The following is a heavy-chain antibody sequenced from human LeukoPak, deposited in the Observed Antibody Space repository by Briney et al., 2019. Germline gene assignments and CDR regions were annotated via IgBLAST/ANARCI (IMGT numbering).Heavy chain of an antibody. CDR3: ARGVDWFDP. D-gene: IGHD2-15*01. CDR1: GFTFNMYW. CDR2: MNTDGSRT. J-gene: IGHJ5*02. Sequence: GGSLRLSCAASGFTFNMYWMEWVRQAPGKGLVWVSHMNTDGSRTTYADSVQGRFTISRDNAKSTLYLQMNSLRAEDTAVYYCARGVDWFDPWGQGTLVTVSS. V-gene: IGHV3-74*03.